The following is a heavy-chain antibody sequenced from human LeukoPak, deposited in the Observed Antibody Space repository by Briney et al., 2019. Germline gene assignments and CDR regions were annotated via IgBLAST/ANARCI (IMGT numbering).Heavy chain of an antibody. J-gene: IGHJ5*02. Sequence: PGGSLRLSCVASGFTFSRYGMHWVRQAPGKGLEWVAFIPYHENIEYYADSVKGRFTVSRDDSKNTVYLQMNSLRAEDTAVYYCVGTGLLKNWFDPWGHGTQVTVSS. CDR2: IPYHENIE. D-gene: IGHD1-1*01. CDR1: GFTFSRYG. CDR3: VGTGLLKNWFDP. V-gene: IGHV3-30*02.